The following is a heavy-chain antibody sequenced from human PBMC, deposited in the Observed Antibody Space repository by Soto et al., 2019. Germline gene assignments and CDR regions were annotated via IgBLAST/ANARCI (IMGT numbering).Heavy chain of an antibody. CDR1: GFTFSSYW. Sequence: GGSLRLSCAASGFTFSSYWMSWVRQAPGKGLEWVANIKQDGSEKYYVDSVKGRFTISRDNAKNSLYLQMNSLRAEDTAVYYCARSTAARLNWFDPWGQGTQVNVSS. J-gene: IGHJ5*02. D-gene: IGHD6-6*01. V-gene: IGHV3-7*01. CDR2: IKQDGSEK. CDR3: ARSTAARLNWFDP.